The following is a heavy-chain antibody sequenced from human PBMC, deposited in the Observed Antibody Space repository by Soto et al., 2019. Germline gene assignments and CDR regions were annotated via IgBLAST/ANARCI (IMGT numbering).Heavy chain of an antibody. CDR1: GGSISSYY. V-gene: IGHV4-59*08. CDR2: IYYSGST. D-gene: IGHD6-13*01. J-gene: IGHJ5*02. CDR3: ARHGYSSLGSPPNNWFDP. Sequence: SETLSLTCTVSGGSISSYYWSWIRQPPGKGLEWIGYIYYSGSTNYNPSLKSRVTISVDTSKNQFSLKLSSVTAADTAVYYCARHGYSSLGSPPNNWFDPWGQGTLVTVSS.